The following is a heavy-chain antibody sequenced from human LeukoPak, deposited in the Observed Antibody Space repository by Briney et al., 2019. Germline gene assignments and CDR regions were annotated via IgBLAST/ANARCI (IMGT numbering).Heavy chain of an antibody. V-gene: IGHV3-23*01. CDR2: ISGSGSST. D-gene: IGHD3-22*01. CDR3: ARDVQTYYYDSSGYYPLGY. CDR1: GFTFSSYA. J-gene: IGHJ4*02. Sequence: PGGSLGLSCAASGFTFSSYAMSWVRLAPGKGLECVSGISGSGSSTYYADSVKGRFTISRDNSKNTLYLQMNSLRAEDTAVYYCARDVQTYYYDSSGYYPLGYWGQGTLATVSS.